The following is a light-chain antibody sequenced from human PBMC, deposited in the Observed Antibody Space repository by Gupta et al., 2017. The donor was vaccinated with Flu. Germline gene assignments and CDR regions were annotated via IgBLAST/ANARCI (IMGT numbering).Light chain of an antibody. V-gene: IGLV2-11*01. J-gene: IGLJ1*01. Sequence: QSALTQPRSVSGSPGQSVTISCTGTNSDVGGYNYVSWYQQNLGKAPKLMIYDVSKRPSGVPDRFSGYKSGNTASLTISGLQADDEADYYCCSHAGDYTFVFGSGTTVTV. CDR1: NSDVGGYNY. CDR3: CSHAGDYTFV. CDR2: DVS.